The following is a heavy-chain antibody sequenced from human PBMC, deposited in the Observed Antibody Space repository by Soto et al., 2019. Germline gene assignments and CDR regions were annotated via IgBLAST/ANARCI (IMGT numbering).Heavy chain of an antibody. V-gene: IGHV1-69*05. CDR2: IILIFGTA. CDR1: GGTSSNYA. D-gene: IGHD2-2*01. J-gene: IGHJ6*04. CDR3: ARPAVGYYNGMDV. Sequence: QVQLVQSGAEVKKPGSSVKVSCKASGGTSSNYAINWVRQAPGQGLEWMGGIILIFGTADYAQKFQGRVTXTXDXATSTAYMELSSLRSEDTAVYYCARPAVGYYNGMDVWGEGTTVTVSS.